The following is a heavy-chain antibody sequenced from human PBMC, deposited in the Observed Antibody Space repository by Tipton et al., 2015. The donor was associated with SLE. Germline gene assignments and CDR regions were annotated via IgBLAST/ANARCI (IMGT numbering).Heavy chain of an antibody. V-gene: IGHV3-30*02. D-gene: IGHD2-2*01. CDR3: ANLSPAIVVVPAVAFDI. CDR2: IRYDGSNK. Sequence: SLRLSCAASGFTFSSYGMHWVRQAPGKGLEWVAFIRYDGSNKYYADSVKGRFTISRDNSKNTLYLQMNSLRAEDTAVHYCANLSPAIVVVPAVAFDIWGQGTMVTVS. J-gene: IGHJ3*02. CDR1: GFTFSSYG.